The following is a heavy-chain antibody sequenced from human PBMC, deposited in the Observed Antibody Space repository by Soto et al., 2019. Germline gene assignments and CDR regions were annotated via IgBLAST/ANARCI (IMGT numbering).Heavy chain of an antibody. CDR3: ARVVVGSRLRLDY. Sequence: QVQLVQSGAEVKKPGSSVTVSCKASGGTFSSYTISWVRQAPGQGLEWMAGISPIFGTPIYAQKFQDRVTITADDSTMTGYMEMNRLTSEDTAVYYCARVVVGSRLRLDYWGQGTLVTISS. J-gene: IGHJ4*02. V-gene: IGHV1-69*01. CDR1: GGTFSSYT. CDR2: ISPIFGTP. D-gene: IGHD1-26*01.